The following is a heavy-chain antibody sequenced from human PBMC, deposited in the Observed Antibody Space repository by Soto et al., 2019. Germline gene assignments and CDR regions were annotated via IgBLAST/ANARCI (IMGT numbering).Heavy chain of an antibody. Sequence: GGSLRLSCAASGFTFSSYGMHWVRQAPGKGLEWVAVIWYDGSNKYYADTVKGRFTIYRNNSKNTLFLQMNSLRAEDTAVYYCARVPINITIFGVLYYMDVWGKGT. V-gene: IGHV3-33*01. J-gene: IGHJ6*03. CDR1: GFTFSSYG. CDR2: IWYDGSNK. CDR3: ARVPINITIFGVLYYMDV. D-gene: IGHD3-3*01.